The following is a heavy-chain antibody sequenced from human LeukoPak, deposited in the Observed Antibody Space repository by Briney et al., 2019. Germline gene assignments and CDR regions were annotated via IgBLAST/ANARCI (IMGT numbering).Heavy chain of an antibody. V-gene: IGHV3-48*03. Sequence: GGSLRLSCAASGFSFSNYEMNWVRQTPGKGLEWVSYMSSSGSMTWYADSVKGRFTISRDNAKNSLYLQMNSLRAEDTAVYYCARRPYYYDILDYWGQGTLVTVSS. CDR1: GFSFSNYE. D-gene: IGHD3-22*01. CDR2: MSSSGSMT. CDR3: ARRPYYYDILDY. J-gene: IGHJ4*02.